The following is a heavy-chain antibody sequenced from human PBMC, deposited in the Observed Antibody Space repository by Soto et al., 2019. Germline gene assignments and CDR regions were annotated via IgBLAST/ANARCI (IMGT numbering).Heavy chain of an antibody. D-gene: IGHD3-10*01. J-gene: IGHJ4*02. CDR1: GFTFSSYG. CDR3: ARDRVNYYGSGSFVFG. CDR2: IWYDGSNK. V-gene: IGHV3-33*01. Sequence: GGSLRLSCAASGFTFSSYGMHWVRQAPGKGLEWVAVIWYDGSNKYYADSVKGRFTISRDNSKNTLYLQMNSLRAEDTAVYYCARDRVNYYGSGSFVFGGGQGTLVTVSS.